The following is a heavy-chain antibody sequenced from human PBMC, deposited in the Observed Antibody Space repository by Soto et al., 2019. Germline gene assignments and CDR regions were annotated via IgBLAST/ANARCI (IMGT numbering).Heavy chain of an antibody. V-gene: IGHV1-69*13. D-gene: IGHD6-13*01. CDR1: GGTFSSYA. CDR3: ASGAPNVGYSSSYGMDV. Sequence: SVKVSCKASGGTFSSYAISWVRQAPGQGLEWMGGIIPIFGTANYAQKFQGRVTITADESTSTAYMELSSLRSEDTAVYYCASGAPNVGYSSSYGMDVWGQGTTVTV. CDR2: IIPIFGTA. J-gene: IGHJ6*02.